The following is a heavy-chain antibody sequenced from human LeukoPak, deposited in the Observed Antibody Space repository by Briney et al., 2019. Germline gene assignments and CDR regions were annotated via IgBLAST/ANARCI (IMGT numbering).Heavy chain of an antibody. D-gene: IGHD3-10*01. CDR2: IYYSGST. CDR1: GGSINNYY. V-gene: IGHV4-59*01. J-gene: IGHJ5*02. Sequence: SETLSLTCTVSGGSINNYYWSWIRQPPGEGLEWIGYIYYSGSTNYNPTLKSRVTISVDTSKNQFSLKMSSVTAADTAVYYCARERSMVRGMSWFDPWGQGTLVTVSS. CDR3: ARERSMVRGMSWFDP.